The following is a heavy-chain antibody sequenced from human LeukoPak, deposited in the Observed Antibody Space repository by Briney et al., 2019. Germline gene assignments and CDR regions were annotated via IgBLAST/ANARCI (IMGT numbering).Heavy chain of an antibody. CDR2: ISAYNGNT. D-gene: IGHD6-6*01. Sequence: ASVKVSCKASGYTFTSYGISWVRQAPGQGLEWMGWISAYNGNTNYAQKLQGRVTMTTDTSTSTAYMELRSLRSDDTAVYYCARSPPGFEYSSSFIFYFDYWGQGTLVTVSS. V-gene: IGHV1-18*01. CDR3: ARSPPGFEYSSSFIFYFDY. J-gene: IGHJ4*02. CDR1: GYTFTSYG.